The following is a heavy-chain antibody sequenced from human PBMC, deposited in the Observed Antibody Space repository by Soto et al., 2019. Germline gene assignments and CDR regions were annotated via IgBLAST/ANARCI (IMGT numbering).Heavy chain of an antibody. D-gene: IGHD6-6*01. V-gene: IGHV4-31*03. CDR3: ARDRRGAARAGAAFDI. CDR2: IYYSGST. CDR1: GGSISSGGYY. J-gene: IGHJ3*02. Sequence: PSETLSLTCTVSGGSISSGGYYWSWIRQHPGKGLEWIGYIYYSGSTYYNPSLKSRVTRSVDTSKNQFSLKLSSVTAADTAVYYCARDRRGAARAGAAFDIWGHGAMVT.